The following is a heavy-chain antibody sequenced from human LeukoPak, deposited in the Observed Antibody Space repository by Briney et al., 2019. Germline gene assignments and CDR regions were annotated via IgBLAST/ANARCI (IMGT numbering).Heavy chain of an antibody. Sequence: GGSLRLSCAASGFTFSTYSMNWVRQAPGKGLEWVSYISSSISTMYYADSVEGRFTISRDNAKTSLYLQMNSLRDEDTAVYYCARNSWLAFDIWGQGTTVTVSS. CDR1: GFTFSTYS. CDR3: ARNSWLAFDI. J-gene: IGHJ3*02. CDR2: ISSSISTM. D-gene: IGHD6-13*01. V-gene: IGHV3-48*02.